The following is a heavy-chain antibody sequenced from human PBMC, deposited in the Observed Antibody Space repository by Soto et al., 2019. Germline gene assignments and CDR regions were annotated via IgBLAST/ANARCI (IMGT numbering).Heavy chain of an antibody. CDR2: IYYSGST. Sequence: SETLSLTCTVSGGSISSGDYYWSWIRQPPGKGLEWIGYIYYSGSTYYNPSLKSRVTISVDTSKNQFSLKLSSVTAADTAVYYCAIQIYDILTSHYWFDPWGQGTLVTVSS. J-gene: IGHJ5*02. V-gene: IGHV4-30-4*01. CDR1: GGSISSGDYY. CDR3: AIQIYDILTSHYWFDP. D-gene: IGHD3-9*01.